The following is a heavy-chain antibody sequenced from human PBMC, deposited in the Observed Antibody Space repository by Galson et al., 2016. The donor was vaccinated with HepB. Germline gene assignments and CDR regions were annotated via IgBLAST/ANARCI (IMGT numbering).Heavy chain of an antibody. V-gene: IGHV3-7*03. J-gene: IGHJ4*02. D-gene: IGHD4-17*01. CDR1: KFTFNNHW. Sequence: SLRLSCAASKFTFNNHWMSWVRQAPGKGLEWVANLKYDGSEKYYLDSVKGRFTISRDNAKNSLSLQMNSLRAEDTAVYYCVREASTMVTPGPLFDYWGQGTLVTVSS. CDR2: LKYDGSEK. CDR3: VREASTMVTPGPLFDY.